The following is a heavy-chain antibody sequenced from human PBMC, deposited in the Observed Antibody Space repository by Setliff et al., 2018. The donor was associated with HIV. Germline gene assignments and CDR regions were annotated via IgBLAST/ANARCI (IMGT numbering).Heavy chain of an antibody. D-gene: IGHD6-19*01. CDR3: VKSASWDLRGWLH. CDR2: VNSDGSSK. V-gene: IGHV3-74*03. CDR1: GFTLEKYW. J-gene: IGHJ4*02. Sequence: GGSLRLSCAASGFTLEKYWMHWVRQAPGKGLVWVSRVNSDGSSKTYADSVKGRFTISRDNAKNTLHLQMNSLRAEDTAVYYCVKSASWDLRGWLHWGQGTPVTVSS.